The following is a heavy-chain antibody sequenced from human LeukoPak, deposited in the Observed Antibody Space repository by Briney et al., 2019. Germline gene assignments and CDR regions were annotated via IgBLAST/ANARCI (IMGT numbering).Heavy chain of an antibody. CDR1: GFTFTNYG. CDR2: ISGSGGTA. Sequence: GGSLRLSCSASGFTFTNYGMTWVRQRPGKGLEWVSSISGSGGTAYYAESVKGRFTISRDNAKNSLYLQMNSLRAEDTAVYYCARDRRLRTFTRTGIDPWGQGTLVTVSS. D-gene: IGHD3-3*02. V-gene: IGHV3-23*01. J-gene: IGHJ5*02. CDR3: ARDRRLRTFTRTGIDP.